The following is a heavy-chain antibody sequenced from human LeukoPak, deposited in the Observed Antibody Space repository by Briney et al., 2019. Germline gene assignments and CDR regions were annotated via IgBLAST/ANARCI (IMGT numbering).Heavy chain of an antibody. CDR2: IKSDGKT. V-gene: IGHV3-74*01. CDR3: ARAPSEIGGYYPEYFRH. J-gene: IGHJ1*01. Sequence: GGSLRLSCAASGFTFSSYWMHWVRQAPGKGLVWVSRIKSDGKTNYADSVKGRFTISRDNAKNTVSLQMNSLRAEDTGVYYCARAPSEIGGYYPEYFRHWGQGTLVAVSS. D-gene: IGHD3-22*01. CDR1: GFTFSSYW.